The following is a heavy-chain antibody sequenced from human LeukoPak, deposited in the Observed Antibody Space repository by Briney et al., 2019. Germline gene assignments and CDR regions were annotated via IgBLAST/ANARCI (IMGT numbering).Heavy chain of an antibody. Sequence: SETLSLTCTVSGGSISTSNYYWGWIRQPPGKGLEWIGNIFYSGSTYYSPSLKSRVTVSVDTSKNQFSLKLSSVTAADTAVYYCARRDSYSSGYYYFDYWGQGTLVTVSS. V-gene: IGHV4-39*01. D-gene: IGHD3-22*01. J-gene: IGHJ4*02. CDR3: ARRDSYSSGYYYFDY. CDR1: GGSISTSNYY. CDR2: IFYSGST.